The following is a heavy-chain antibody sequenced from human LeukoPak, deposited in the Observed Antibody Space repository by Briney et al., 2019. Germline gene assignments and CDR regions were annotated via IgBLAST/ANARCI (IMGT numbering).Heavy chain of an antibody. V-gene: IGHV3-23*01. CDR1: GFTFSSYG. Sequence: GGSLRLSCAASGFTFSSYGMSWVRQAPGKGLEWVSSISGSGGTTYYADSVKGRFTISRDNSKNTLYLQMNSLRADGTAVYSCAKDPPTVMANAFHIWGQGTMVTVS. CDR3: AKDPPTVMANAFHI. J-gene: IGHJ3*02. D-gene: IGHD5-18*01. CDR2: ISGSGGTT.